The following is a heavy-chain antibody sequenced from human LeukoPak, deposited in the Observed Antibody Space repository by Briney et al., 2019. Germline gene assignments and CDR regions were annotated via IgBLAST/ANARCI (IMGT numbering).Heavy chain of an antibody. J-gene: IGHJ4*02. CDR2: IYYSGST. CDR3: ARGSKAAPGTFDY. Sequence: SETLSLTCTVSGGSISSSSYYWGWIRQPPGEGLEWIVSIYYSGSTYYNPSLKSRVTISVDTSKNQFSLKLSSVTAADTAVYYCARGSKAAPGTFDYWGQGTLVTVSS. D-gene: IGHD6-13*01. CDR1: GGSISSSSYY. V-gene: IGHV4-39*07.